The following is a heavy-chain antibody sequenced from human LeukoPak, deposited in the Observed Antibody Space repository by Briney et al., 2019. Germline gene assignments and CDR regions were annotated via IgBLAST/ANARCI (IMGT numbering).Heavy chain of an antibody. Sequence: GGSLRLSCAASGFTFSSYAMSWVRQAPGKGLEWVSAISGSGGSSYYADSVKGRFTISRDNSKNTLYLQMNSLSAEDTAVYYCAKSGGYRLEPYFDYWGQGTLVTVSS. CDR2: ISGSGGSS. V-gene: IGHV3-23*01. CDR3: AKSGGYRLEPYFDY. CDR1: GFTFSSYA. D-gene: IGHD5-18*01. J-gene: IGHJ4*02.